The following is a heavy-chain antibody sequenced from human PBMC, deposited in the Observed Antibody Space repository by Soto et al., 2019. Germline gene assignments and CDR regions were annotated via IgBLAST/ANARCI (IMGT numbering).Heavy chain of an antibody. CDR1: GYTFASYA. V-gene: IGHV1-18*01. Sequence: ASVKVSCKASGYTFASYAISCMRQAPGQGLEWMGWISAYNGNTNYAQKLQGRVTMTTDTSTSTAYMELRSLRSDDTAVYYCARDPPPPDYWGQGTLVTVSS. CDR3: ARDPPPPDY. CDR2: ISAYNGNT. J-gene: IGHJ4*02.